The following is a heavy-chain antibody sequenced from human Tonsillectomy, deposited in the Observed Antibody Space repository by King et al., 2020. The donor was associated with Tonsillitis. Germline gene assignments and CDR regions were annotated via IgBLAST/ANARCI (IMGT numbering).Heavy chain of an antibody. CDR3: AREIPGDDFWSGYYSGFDY. D-gene: IGHD3-3*01. CDR1: GFTFSSYA. J-gene: IGHJ4*02. Sequence: VQLVESGGGVVQPGRSLRLSCAASGFTFSSYAMHWVRQAPGKGLEWVAVISYDGCNKYYADSVKGRFTISRDNSKNTLYLQMNSLRAEDTAVYYCAREIPGDDFWSGYYSGFDYWGQGTLVTVSS. V-gene: IGHV3-30*04. CDR2: ISYDGCNK.